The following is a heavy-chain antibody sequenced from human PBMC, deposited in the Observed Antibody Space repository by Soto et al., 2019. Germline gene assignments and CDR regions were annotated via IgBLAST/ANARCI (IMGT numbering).Heavy chain of an antibody. Sequence: SETLSLTCTVSGGSIRSDSWSWIRQPPGKGLEWVGYIYYSGGTSYNPSLKSRVTISVDTSKNQFSLKLSSVTTADTVMYYCATLNRNNQFAFCGQGTLVIVSS. V-gene: IGHV4-59*01. CDR2: IYYSGGT. CDR3: ATLNRNNQFAF. J-gene: IGHJ4*02. CDR1: GGSIRSDS. D-gene: IGHD1-1*01.